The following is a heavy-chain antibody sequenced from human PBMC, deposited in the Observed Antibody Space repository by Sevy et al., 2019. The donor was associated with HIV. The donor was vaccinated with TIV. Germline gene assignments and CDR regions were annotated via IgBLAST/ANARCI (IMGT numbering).Heavy chain of an antibody. D-gene: IGHD2-21*01. CDR1: GFTFNIYA. CDR3: AKDGVSRNKLWDWFDP. Sequence: GESLKISCATSGFTFNIYAMSWVRQAPGKGLEWVSTIGGGDTYYADSVKGRFTISRDDSKSAVYLQMNSLRADDTAVYYCAKDGVSRNKLWDWFDPWGQGTLVTVSS. J-gene: IGHJ5*02. CDR2: IGGGDT. V-gene: IGHV3-23*01.